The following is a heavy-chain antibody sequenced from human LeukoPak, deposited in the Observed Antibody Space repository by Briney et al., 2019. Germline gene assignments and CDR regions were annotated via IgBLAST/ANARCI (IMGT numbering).Heavy chain of an antibody. Sequence: GGSLRLSCAASGFTFSSYAMSWVRQAPGRGLEWVSAISGSGGSTYYADSVKGRFTISRDNSKNTLYLQMNSPRAEDTAVYYCAKAMYSSGLEYYYYYGMDVWGQGTTVTVSS. D-gene: IGHD6-19*01. CDR2: ISGSGGST. V-gene: IGHV3-23*01. CDR1: GFTFSSYA. CDR3: AKAMYSSGLEYYYYYGMDV. J-gene: IGHJ6*02.